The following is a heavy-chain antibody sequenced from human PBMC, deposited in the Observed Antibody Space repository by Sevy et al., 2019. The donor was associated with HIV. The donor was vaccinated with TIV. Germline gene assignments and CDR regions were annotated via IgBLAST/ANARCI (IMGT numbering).Heavy chain of an antibody. Sequence: ASVKVSCKASGYTFTSYDINWVRQATGHGLEWMGWMNPNSGNTGYAQKFQGRVTMTRNTSISTAYMELSSLRSEDTAVYYCARDHYSGYSSGWYDYFDYWGQGTLVTVSS. CDR1: GYTFTSYD. CDR2: MNPNSGNT. V-gene: IGHV1-8*01. J-gene: IGHJ4*02. D-gene: IGHD6-19*01. CDR3: ARDHYSGYSSGWYDYFDY.